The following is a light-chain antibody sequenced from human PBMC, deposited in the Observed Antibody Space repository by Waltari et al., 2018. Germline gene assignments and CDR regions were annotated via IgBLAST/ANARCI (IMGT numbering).Light chain of an antibody. Sequence: DVQLIHYPSTLSASEGERGTITCRASESVKTNFAWYQHQPGKAPKVLVHNASRLESGFASIFSGSGYGTEFTLTISSLEPDDFATYYFHQYNTLPLTFGGGTKVEIK. CDR2: NAS. V-gene: IGKV1-5*01. CDR1: ESVKTN. CDR3: HQYNTLPLT. J-gene: IGKJ4*01.